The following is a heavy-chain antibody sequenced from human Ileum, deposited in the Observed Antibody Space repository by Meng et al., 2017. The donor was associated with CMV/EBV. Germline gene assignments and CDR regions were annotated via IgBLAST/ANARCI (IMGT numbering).Heavy chain of an antibody. CDR2: INNDGGNT. Sequence: GESLKISCAASGFTFSSYSMNWVRQAPGKGLVWVSRINNDGGNTVYADSVKGRFTFSRDNAKNTLYLQMNSLRAEDTAVYYCARGLYGPDYWGQGTLVTVSS. D-gene: IGHD4-17*01. J-gene: IGHJ4*02. V-gene: IGHV3-74*01. CDR1: GFTFSSYS. CDR3: ARGLYGPDY.